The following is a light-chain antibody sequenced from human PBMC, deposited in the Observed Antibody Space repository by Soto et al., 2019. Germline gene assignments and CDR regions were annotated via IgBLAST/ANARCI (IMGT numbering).Light chain of an antibody. Sequence: DIQMTQSPSSLSSSVGDRVTITCRASQGISTYLAWYQQKTGQVPKLLIYAASTLQSGVPSRFSGSGSGTDCTLTISILQPEDVATYYSPKYTSAPPAFCQGTKVEIK. V-gene: IGKV1-27*01. CDR2: AAS. CDR3: PKYTSAPPA. CDR1: QGISTY. J-gene: IGKJ1*01.